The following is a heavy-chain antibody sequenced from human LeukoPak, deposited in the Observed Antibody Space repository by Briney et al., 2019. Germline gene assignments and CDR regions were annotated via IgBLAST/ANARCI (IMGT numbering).Heavy chain of an antibody. J-gene: IGHJ4*02. Sequence: GRSLRLSCAASGFTFGIYEMNWVRQAPGKGLEWVAYITSSGSIIYYADSVKGRFTISRDNAKNSLYLQMNSLRAEDTAVYYCTRTQYSSGWTFDYWGQGTLVTVSS. V-gene: IGHV3-48*03. D-gene: IGHD6-19*01. CDR3: TRTQYSSGWTFDY. CDR1: GFTFGIYE. CDR2: ITSSGSII.